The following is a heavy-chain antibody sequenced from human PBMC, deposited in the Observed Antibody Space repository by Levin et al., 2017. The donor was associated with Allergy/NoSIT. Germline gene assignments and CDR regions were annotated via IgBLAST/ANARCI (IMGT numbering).Heavy chain of an antibody. CDR3: ARHKRADYYFDN. CDR2: IYPGDSDT. CDR1: GSSFTSYW. D-gene: IGHD1-26*01. J-gene: IGHJ4*02. Sequence: NAGGSLRLSCKGSGSSFTSYWIGWVRQMPGKGLEWMGIIYPGDSDTKYSPSFEGQVTISADKSISTAYLQWSSLKASDTAMYYCARHKRADYYFDNWGQGTLVTVSS. V-gene: IGHV5-51*01.